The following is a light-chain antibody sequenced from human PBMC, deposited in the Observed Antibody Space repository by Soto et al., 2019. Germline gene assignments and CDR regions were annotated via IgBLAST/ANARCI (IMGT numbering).Light chain of an antibody. Sequence: DIQMTQSPSSLSASVGDRVTITCRASQSINTYLNWYQHKPGKAPKLLIYAASRLQSGVPSRFIGSGSGRDFTLTISSLQPEDFATYYCQQSYSQLELTFGGGTKVEIK. J-gene: IGKJ4*01. CDR3: QQSYSQLELT. V-gene: IGKV1-39*01. CDR2: AAS. CDR1: QSINTY.